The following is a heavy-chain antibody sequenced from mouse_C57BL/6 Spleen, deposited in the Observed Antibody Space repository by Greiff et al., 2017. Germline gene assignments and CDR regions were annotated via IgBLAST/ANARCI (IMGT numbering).Heavy chain of an antibody. D-gene: IGHD1-1*01. Sequence: QVQLQQSGAELARPGASVKLSCKASGYTFTSYGISWVKQRTGQGLEWIGEIYPRSGNTYYNEKFKGKATLTADKSSSTAYMELRSLTSEDSAVYFGAREGVTTVVARYFDVWGTGTTVTVSS. CDR3: AREGVTTVVARYFDV. J-gene: IGHJ1*03. V-gene: IGHV1-81*01. CDR1: GYTFTSYG. CDR2: IYPRSGNT.